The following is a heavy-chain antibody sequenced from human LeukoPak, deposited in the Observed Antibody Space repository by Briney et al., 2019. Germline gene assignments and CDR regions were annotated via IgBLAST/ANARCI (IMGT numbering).Heavy chain of an antibody. Sequence: SETLSLTCAVYGGSFSGYYWSWIRQPPGKGLEWIGEINHSGSTNYNPSLKSRVTISVDTSKNQFPLKLSSVTAADTAVYYCARGFPSYGYWFDPWGQGTLVTVSS. CDR1: GGSFSGYY. CDR3: ARGFPSYGYWFDP. CDR2: INHSGST. V-gene: IGHV4-34*01. J-gene: IGHJ5*02. D-gene: IGHD5-18*01.